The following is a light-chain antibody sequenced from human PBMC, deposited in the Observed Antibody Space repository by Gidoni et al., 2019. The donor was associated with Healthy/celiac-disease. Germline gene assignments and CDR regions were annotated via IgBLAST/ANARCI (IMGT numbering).Light chain of an antibody. Sequence: EIVLTQSTGTLSWSPGERATLSCRASQSVSSSYLAWYQQKPGQAPRLLIYGASSRATGIPDRFSGSGSGTDFTLTISRLEPEDFAVYYCQQYGSSPPITFGQGTRLEI. J-gene: IGKJ5*01. CDR2: GAS. CDR1: QSVSSSY. V-gene: IGKV3-20*01. CDR3: QQYGSSPPIT.